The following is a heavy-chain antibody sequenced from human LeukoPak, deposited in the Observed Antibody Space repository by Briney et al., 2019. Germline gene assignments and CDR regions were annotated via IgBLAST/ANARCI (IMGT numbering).Heavy chain of an antibody. CDR3: AGQIWLGELFAHY. Sequence: GRSLRLSCAASGFTFSSYAMSWVRQAPGKGLEWVSAISGSGGSTYYADSVKGRFTISRDNSKNTLYLQMNSLRVEDTAVYYCAGQIWLGELFAHYWGQGTLVTVSS. CDR1: GFTFSSYA. V-gene: IGHV3-23*01. D-gene: IGHD3-10*01. J-gene: IGHJ4*02. CDR2: ISGSGGST.